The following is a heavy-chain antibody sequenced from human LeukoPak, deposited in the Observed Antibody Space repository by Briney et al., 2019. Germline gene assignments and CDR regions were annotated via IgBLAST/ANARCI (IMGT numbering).Heavy chain of an antibody. V-gene: IGHV3-7*05. D-gene: IGHD1-26*01. CDR3: AREGPMTRSGSYDY. J-gene: IGHJ4*02. CDR2: ISHDRSEK. CDR1: GFTFSNFW. Sequence: PGGSLRLSCSASGFTFSNFWMAWVRQAPGKGLEWVTNISHDRSEKYCVDSVKGRFTISRDNAKNSLYLQMNSLRAEDTAVYYCAREGPMTRSGSYDYWGRGTLVTVSS.